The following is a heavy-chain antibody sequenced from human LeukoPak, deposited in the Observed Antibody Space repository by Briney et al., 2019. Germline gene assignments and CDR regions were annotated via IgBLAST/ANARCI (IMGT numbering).Heavy chain of an antibody. V-gene: IGHV4-34*01. CDR3: ARGLHYYDSSGYYSWYYYYYMDV. J-gene: IGHJ6*03. CDR1: GGSFSGYY. CDR2: INHSGST. Sequence: SETLSLTCAVYGGSFSGYYWSWIRQPPGKGLEWIGEINHSGSTNYNPSLKSRVTISVDTSKNQFSLKLGSVTAADTAVYYCARGLHYYDSSGYYSWYYYYYMDVWGKGTTVTVSS. D-gene: IGHD3-22*01.